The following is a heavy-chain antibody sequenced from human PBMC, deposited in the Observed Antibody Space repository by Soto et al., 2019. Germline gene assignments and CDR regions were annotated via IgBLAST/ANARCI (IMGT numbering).Heavy chain of an antibody. CDR2: IYFSGTT. V-gene: IGHV4-39*02. D-gene: IGHD2-15*01. J-gene: IGHJ5*02. CDR1: VGSVSSPTYY. Sequence: PSETLSLTCTVSVGSVSSPTYYWGWIRQPPGKGLEWIGSIYFSGTTYYNPSLKSRVTISVDTSKNHFSLKLGSVTAADTAVYFCARLYCSGGNCYSSGADPWGQGTLVTVSS. CDR3: ARLYCSGGNCYSSGADP.